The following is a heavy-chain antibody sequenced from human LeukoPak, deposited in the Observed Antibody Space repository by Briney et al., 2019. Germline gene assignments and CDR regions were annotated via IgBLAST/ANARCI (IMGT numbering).Heavy chain of an antibody. V-gene: IGHV1-2*02. D-gene: IGHD6-19*01. CDR2: VNPNSGGT. CDR3: ARGSSGWWDYYYYYMDV. J-gene: IGHJ6*03. CDR1: GYTFTDYY. Sequence: GASVKVSCKASGYTFTDYYIHWVRQAPGHGLEWMGWVNPNSGGTNYAQKFQGRVTMTRDTSISTAYMELSRLRSDDTAVYYCARGSSGWWDYYYYYMDVWGKGTTVTISS.